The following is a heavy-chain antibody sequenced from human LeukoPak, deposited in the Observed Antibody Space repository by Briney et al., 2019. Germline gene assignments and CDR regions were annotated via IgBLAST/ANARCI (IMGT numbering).Heavy chain of an antibody. CDR1: DGCVGNYY. Sequence: SETLFLSCTVSDGCVGNYYWSWSRQSPEKKQEWIGYIYVTGTTRYNPYLQSRVTISVDTSRNQFFLQMSSVTAADPAVYYCARHIGGGIEDMDVWGKGIKVTVSS. CDR2: IYVTGTT. D-gene: IGHD3-16*02. V-gene: IGHV4-59*08. CDR3: ARHIGGGIEDMDV. J-gene: IGHJ6*03.